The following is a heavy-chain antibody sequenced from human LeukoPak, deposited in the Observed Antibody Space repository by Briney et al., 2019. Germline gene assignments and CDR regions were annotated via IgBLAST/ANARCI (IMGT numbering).Heavy chain of an antibody. Sequence: PSETLSLTCTVSGGSISSSSYYWGWIRQPAGKGLEWIGTIYYSGTTYYNPSLKSRVTISVDTPRNQFSLKLSSVTAADTAVYYCARLLKWALQSFSDYWGQGTLVTVSS. CDR3: ARLLKWALQSFSDY. CDR2: IYYSGTT. V-gene: IGHV4-39*01. D-gene: IGHD5-24*01. J-gene: IGHJ4*02. CDR1: GGSISSSSYY.